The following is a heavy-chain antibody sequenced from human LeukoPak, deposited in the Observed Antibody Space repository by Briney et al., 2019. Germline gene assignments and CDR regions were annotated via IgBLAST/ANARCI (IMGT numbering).Heavy chain of an antibody. CDR3: AKILTAAGTDS. CDR2: LSISGGRA. D-gene: IGHD6-13*01. J-gene: IGHJ5*01. CDR1: GFTFSSYA. Sequence: GGSLRLSCAASGFTFSSYATTWVRQAPGKGLEWVSSLSISGGRAYYADSVRGRFTISRDNSKNTVYLQMNSLRGEDTAVYYCAKILTAAGTDSWGQGTLVTVSS. V-gene: IGHV3-23*01.